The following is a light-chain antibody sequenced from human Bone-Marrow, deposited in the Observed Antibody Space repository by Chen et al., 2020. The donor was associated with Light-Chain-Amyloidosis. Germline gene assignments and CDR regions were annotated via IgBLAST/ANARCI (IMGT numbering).Light chain of an antibody. CDR2: EVT. V-gene: IGLV2-14*01. CDR1: SSDVGGDNH. J-gene: IGLJ1*01. Sequence: QSALPQPASVSGSPGQSITISCTGTSSDVGGDNHVSWYQQHPDKAPKLMIYEVTNRPSWVPDRFSGSKSDNTASLTISELQAEDEADYFCSSYTITNTLVFGSGTRVTVL. CDR3: SSYTITNTLV.